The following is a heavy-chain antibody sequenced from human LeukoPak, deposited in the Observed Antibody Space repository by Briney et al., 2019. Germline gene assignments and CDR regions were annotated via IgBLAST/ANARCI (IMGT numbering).Heavy chain of an antibody. CDR3: AKGGGSGTWYIAFDI. CDR1: GFTFSSYA. D-gene: IGHD6-13*01. Sequence: PGGSLRLSCAASGFTFSSYAMSWVRQAPGKGLEWVSGISGSGGSTYYVDSVKDRFTISRDNSKNTLYLQMNSLRAEDTAVYYCAKGGGSGTWYIAFDIWGQGTMVTVSS. CDR2: ISGSGGST. V-gene: IGHV3-23*01. J-gene: IGHJ3*02.